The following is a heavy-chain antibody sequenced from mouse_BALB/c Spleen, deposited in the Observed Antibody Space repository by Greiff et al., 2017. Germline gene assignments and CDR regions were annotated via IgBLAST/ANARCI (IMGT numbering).Heavy chain of an antibody. J-gene: IGHJ2*01. CDR3: ARSYYGNLDY. CDR2: ISSGSSTI. D-gene: IGHD2-10*01. V-gene: IGHV5-17*02. Sequence: EVMLVESGGGLVQPGGSRKLSCAASGFTFSSFGMNWVRQAPEKGLEWVAYISSGSSTIYYADTVKGRFTISRDNPKNTLFLQMTSLRSEDTAMYYCARSYYGNLDYWGQGTTLTVSS. CDR1: GFTFSSFG.